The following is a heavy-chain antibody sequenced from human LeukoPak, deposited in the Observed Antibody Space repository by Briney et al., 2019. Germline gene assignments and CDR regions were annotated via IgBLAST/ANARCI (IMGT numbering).Heavy chain of an antibody. CDR3: AKPPRRQRITMIVVVTTFDY. D-gene: IGHD3-22*01. V-gene: IGHV3-23*01. J-gene: IGHJ4*02. CDR1: GFTFSSYA. Sequence: PGGSLRLSCAASGFTFSSYAMSWVRQAPGKGLEWVSAISGSGGSTYYADSVKGRFTISRDNSKNTLHLQMNSLRDADTAVYYCAKPPRRQRITMIVVVTTFDYWGQGTLVTVSS. CDR2: ISGSGGST.